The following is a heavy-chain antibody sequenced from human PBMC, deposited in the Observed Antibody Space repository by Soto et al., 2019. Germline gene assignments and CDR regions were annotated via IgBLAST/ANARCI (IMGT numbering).Heavy chain of an antibody. J-gene: IGHJ3*02. V-gene: IGHV1-18*01. CDR1: GYTFTSYG. D-gene: IGHD6-19*01. CDR2: ISAYNGNT. Sequence: ASVKVSCKASGYTFTSYGISWVRQAPGQGLEWMGWISAYNGNTNYAQKLQCRVTMTTDTSTSTAYMELRSLRSDDTAVYYCARAPQYSSGWYDAFDIWGQGTMVTVSS. CDR3: ARAPQYSSGWYDAFDI.